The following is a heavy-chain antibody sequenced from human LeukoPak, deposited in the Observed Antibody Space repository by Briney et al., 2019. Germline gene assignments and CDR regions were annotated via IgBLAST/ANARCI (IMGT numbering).Heavy chain of an antibody. CDR1: GFTFSSHG. Sequence: PGRSLRLSCAASGFTFSSHGMHWVRQAPGKGLEWVAVMWYDGSNKFYADSVKGRFTISRDNSKNTLYMQMDSLRAEDTAVYYCARDIDGSGPEYWGQGTLVTVSS. D-gene: IGHD3-10*01. CDR3: ARDIDGSGPEY. V-gene: IGHV3-33*01. CDR2: MWYDGSNK. J-gene: IGHJ4*02.